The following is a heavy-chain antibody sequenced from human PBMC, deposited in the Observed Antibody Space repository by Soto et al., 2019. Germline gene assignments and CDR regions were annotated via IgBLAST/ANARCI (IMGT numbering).Heavy chain of an antibody. Sequence: QVQLQESGPGLVKPSQTLSLTCTVSGGSISSGGYYWSWIRQHPGKGLEWIGYIYYSGSTYYNPSLKSRVTISVDTSKNQFSLKLSSVTAADTAVYYCARDLLGYCSSTSCYANWFDPWGQGTLVTVSS. V-gene: IGHV4-31*03. CDR3: ARDLLGYCSSTSCYANWFDP. CDR1: GGSISSGGYY. J-gene: IGHJ5*02. CDR2: IYYSGST. D-gene: IGHD2-2*01.